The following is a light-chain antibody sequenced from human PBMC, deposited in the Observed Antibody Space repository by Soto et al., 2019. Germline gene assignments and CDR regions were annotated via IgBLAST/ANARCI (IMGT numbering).Light chain of an antibody. Sequence: EIVLTQSPGTLSLSPGERATLSCRASQSVSSSYLAWCQQKPGQAPRLLIYGASSRATGIPDRFSGSGSGTDFTLTISRLEPEDFAVYYCQQYCSSPRTSGQGTKVEIK. CDR2: GAS. CDR3: QQYCSSPRT. V-gene: IGKV3-20*01. CDR1: QSVSSSY. J-gene: IGKJ1*01.